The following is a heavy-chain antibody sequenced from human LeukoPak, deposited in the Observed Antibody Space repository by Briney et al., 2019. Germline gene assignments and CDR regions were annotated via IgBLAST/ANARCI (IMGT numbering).Heavy chain of an antibody. CDR1: GGTFSSYA. Sequence: WASVKVSCKASGGTFSSYAISWVRQAPGQGLEWMGGIIPIFGTANYAQKFQGRVTITADESTSTAYMELSSLRSEDTAVYYCARGSSRSPRDAFDIWGQGTMVTVSS. V-gene: IGHV1-69*13. CDR3: ARGSSRSPRDAFDI. CDR2: IIPIFGTA. J-gene: IGHJ3*02.